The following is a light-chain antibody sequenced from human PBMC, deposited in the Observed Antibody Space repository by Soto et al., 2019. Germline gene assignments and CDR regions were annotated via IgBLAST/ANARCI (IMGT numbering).Light chain of an antibody. Sequence: DIVMTQSPDSLAVSLGERATINCKSSQSVLYSSNNKKYLAWYQQKPGQPPKLLIYWASTRESGVPDRFSGSGSGTDFTLTISSLQAEDVAVYYCQKYYSIPYTFGQGTKLEIK. CDR2: WAS. CDR3: QKYYSIPYT. V-gene: IGKV4-1*01. J-gene: IGKJ2*01. CDR1: QSVLYSSNNKKY.